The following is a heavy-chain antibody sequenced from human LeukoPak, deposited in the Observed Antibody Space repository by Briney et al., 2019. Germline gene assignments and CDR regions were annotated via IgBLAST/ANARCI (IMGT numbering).Heavy chain of an antibody. CDR2: IHWNSGST. CDR3: ARDGGWYKRGLDYYYYYMDV. D-gene: IGHD6-19*01. J-gene: IGHJ6*03. Sequence: HPGGSLRLSCVASGFTFDDYGISSVRQAPGKGLEWVSRIHWNSGSTRYVDSVKGRFTVSRDNAKNSLYLQMNSLRPEDTAFYYCARDGGWYKRGLDYYYYYMDVWGKGTAVTVSS. CDR1: GFTFDDYG. V-gene: IGHV3-20*04.